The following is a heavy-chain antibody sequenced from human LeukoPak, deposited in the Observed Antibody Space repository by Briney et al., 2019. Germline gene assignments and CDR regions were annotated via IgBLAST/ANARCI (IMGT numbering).Heavy chain of an antibody. CDR1: GGSISSYY. J-gene: IGHJ6*02. Sequence: SETLSLTCTVSGGSISSYYWSWIRQPPGKGLEWIGYIYYSGSTNYNPSLKSRVTISVDTSKNQFSQKLSSVTAADTAVYYCARDRDRAAATHYGMDVWGQGTTVTVSS. V-gene: IGHV4-59*01. CDR3: ARDRDRAAATHYGMDV. CDR2: IYYSGST. D-gene: IGHD6-13*01.